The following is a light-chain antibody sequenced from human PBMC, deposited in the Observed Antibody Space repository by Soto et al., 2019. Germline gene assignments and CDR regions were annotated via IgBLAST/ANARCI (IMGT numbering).Light chain of an antibody. CDR2: DAS. V-gene: IGKV1-33*01. Sequence: DIQMTQSPSSLSASVGDRVTITCQASQDIGHYLNWYQQRPGKAPKLLIYDASTLQTGVPSRFSGSRSGTDYTFTVSSLQPEDVATYYCQQYNDLPLTFGGGTKVEIK. CDR3: QQYNDLPLT. J-gene: IGKJ4*01. CDR1: QDIGHY.